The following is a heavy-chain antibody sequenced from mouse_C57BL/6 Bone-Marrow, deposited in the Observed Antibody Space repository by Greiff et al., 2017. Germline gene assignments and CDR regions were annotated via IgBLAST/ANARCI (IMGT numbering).Heavy chain of an antibody. CDR3: ARRTLITTVVATRYFDY. J-gene: IGHJ2*01. V-gene: IGHV1-82*01. CDR1: GYAFSSSW. Sequence: QVQLQQSGPELVKPGASVKISCKASGYAFSSSWMNWVKQRPGKGLEWIGRIYPGDGDTNYNGKFKGKATLTADKSSSTAYMQLSSLTSEDSAVYFCARRTLITTVVATRYFDYWGQGTTLTVSS. CDR2: IYPGDGDT. D-gene: IGHD1-1*01.